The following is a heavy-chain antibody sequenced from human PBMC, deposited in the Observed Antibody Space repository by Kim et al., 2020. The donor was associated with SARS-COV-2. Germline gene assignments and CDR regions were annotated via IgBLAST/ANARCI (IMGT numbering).Heavy chain of an antibody. Sequence: SETLSLTCAVYGGSFSGYYWSWIRQPPGKGLEWIGEINHSGRTNYNPSLKSRVTISVDTSKNQFSLKLTSVTAADTAVYYCARRLSNTSGWGSHYCDLWGLGTLVTVSS. D-gene: IGHD3-10*01. V-gene: IGHV4-34*01. CDR1: GGSFSGYY. CDR3: ARRLSNTSGWGSHYCDL. J-gene: IGHJ4*02. CDR2: INHSGRT.